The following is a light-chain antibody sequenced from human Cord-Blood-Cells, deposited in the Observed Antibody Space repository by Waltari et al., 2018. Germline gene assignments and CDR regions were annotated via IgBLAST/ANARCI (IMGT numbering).Light chain of an antibody. J-gene: IGLJ3*02. V-gene: IGLV2-14*01. CDR2: DVS. Sequence: QSVLTQPASETGSPGQSITIPCTGTSSDVCGSNYVSWYQQHPGKAPKLMIYDVSNRPSGVSNRFSGSKSGNTASLTISGLQAEDEADYYCSSYTSSSTWVFGGGTKLTVL. CDR3: SSYTSSSTWV. CDR1: SSDVCGSNY.